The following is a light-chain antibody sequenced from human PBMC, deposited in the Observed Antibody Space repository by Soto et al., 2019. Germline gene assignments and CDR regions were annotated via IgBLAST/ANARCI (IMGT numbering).Light chain of an antibody. Sequence: EIVMTQSPATLSVSPGESAALSCRASQSVSGYLAWYQQKPGQAPRLLIYGASTRATGIPARFSGSGSGTEFTLTISYLQSEDFAVYYCQQYNKWPPSTFGQGTKVDIK. CDR3: QQYNKWPPST. CDR1: QSVSGY. CDR2: GAS. J-gene: IGKJ1*01. V-gene: IGKV3-15*01.